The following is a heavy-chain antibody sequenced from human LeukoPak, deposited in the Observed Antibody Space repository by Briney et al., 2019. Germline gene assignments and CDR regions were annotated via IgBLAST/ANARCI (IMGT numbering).Heavy chain of an antibody. CDR2: ISGYNGNT. V-gene: IGHV1-18*01. Sequence: ASVKVSCKASGYTFTSYGISWVRQAPGQGLEWMGWISGYNGNTKYTQKLQGRVTMTTDTSTSTAYMELRSLRSDDTAVYYCAREKVGASHFDYWGQGTLVTVSS. CDR3: AREKVGASHFDY. J-gene: IGHJ4*02. CDR1: GYTFTSYG. D-gene: IGHD1-26*01.